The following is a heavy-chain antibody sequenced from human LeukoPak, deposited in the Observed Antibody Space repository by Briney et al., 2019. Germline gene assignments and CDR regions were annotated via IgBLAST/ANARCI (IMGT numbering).Heavy chain of an antibody. CDR3: ARRVVGATRTRGSFDY. CDR1: GGSIGSSGYY. Sequence: SETLSLTCTVSGGSIGSSGYYWGWIRQPPGKVLEWIGSIYYSGNTYYNASLKSRVTISVDTSNNQFSLKLTSVTAADTAVYYCARRVVGATRTRGSFDYWGQGILVTVSS. CDR2: IYYSGNT. J-gene: IGHJ4*02. V-gene: IGHV4-39*01. D-gene: IGHD1-26*01.